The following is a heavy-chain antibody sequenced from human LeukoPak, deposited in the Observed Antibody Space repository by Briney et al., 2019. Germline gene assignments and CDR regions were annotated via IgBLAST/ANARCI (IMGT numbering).Heavy chain of an antibody. V-gene: IGHV3-23*01. CDR2: IRGSGGGT. D-gene: IGHD6-19*01. J-gene: IGHJ4*02. CDR3: AKAGIGVVGYFDY. CDR1: GFTFSSYA. Sequence: GGSLRLSCAASGFTFSSYAMSWVRQAPGKGVEGVSTIRGSGGGTYYADSVKGRFTISRDNSKNTLYLQMNSLRDEDTALYYCAKAGIGVVGYFDYWGQGTLVTVSS.